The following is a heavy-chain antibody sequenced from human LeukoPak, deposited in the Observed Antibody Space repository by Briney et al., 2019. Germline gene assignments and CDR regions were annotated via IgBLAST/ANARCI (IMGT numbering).Heavy chain of an antibody. CDR2: IYYSGST. CDR3: ARDAGYSGSNNWFDP. J-gene: IGHJ5*02. V-gene: IGHV4-59*01. Sequence: SETLSLTCTVSGGSISSYYWSWIRQPPGKGLEWIGYIYYSGSTNYNPSLKSRVTISVDTSKNQFSLKLSSVTAADTAVYYCARDAGYSGSNNWFDPWGQGTLVTVSS. D-gene: IGHD6-13*01. CDR1: GGSISSYY.